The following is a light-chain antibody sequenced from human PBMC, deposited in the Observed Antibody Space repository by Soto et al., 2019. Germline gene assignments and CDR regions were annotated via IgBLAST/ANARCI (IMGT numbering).Light chain of an antibody. CDR2: GAS. V-gene: IGKV1-6*01. J-gene: IGKJ1*01. Sequence: IQMTQSQSSLSASVGDRVTISCRASQGIRSDVAWYQQKPGKVPKLLIYGASKLESGVPSRFSGSGFGTDFTLTISSLQPEDFATYYCLQDYNFPWAFGQGTKVEIK. CDR1: QGIRSD. CDR3: LQDYNFPWA.